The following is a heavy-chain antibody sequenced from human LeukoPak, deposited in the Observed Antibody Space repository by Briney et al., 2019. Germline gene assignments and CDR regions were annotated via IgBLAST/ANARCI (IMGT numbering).Heavy chain of an antibody. Sequence: KPSETLSLTCAVSGYSISSGYYWSWIRQPPGKGLEWIGYIYYSGSTYYNPSLKSRVTISVDTSKNQFSLKLSSVTAADTAVYYCARDQRTTVTTYFDYWGQGTLVTVSS. J-gene: IGHJ4*02. D-gene: IGHD4-11*01. V-gene: IGHV4-31*11. CDR2: IYYSGST. CDR1: GYSISSGYY. CDR3: ARDQRTTVTTYFDY.